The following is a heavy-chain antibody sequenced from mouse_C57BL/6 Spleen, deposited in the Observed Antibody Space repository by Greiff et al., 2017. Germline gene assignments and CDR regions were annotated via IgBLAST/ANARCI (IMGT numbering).Heavy chain of an antibody. J-gene: IGHJ3*01. CDR1: GFTFSDAW. Sequence: DVHLVESGGGLVQPGGSMKLSCAASGFTFSDAWMDWVRQSPEKGLEWVAEIRNKANNHATYYAESVKGRFTISRYDSKSSFYLQMNSLRAEDTVIYYCTRHYIVFAYWGQGTLVSVAA. CDR3: TRHYIVFAY. D-gene: IGHD1-1*01. V-gene: IGHV6-6*01. CDR2: IRNKANNHAT.